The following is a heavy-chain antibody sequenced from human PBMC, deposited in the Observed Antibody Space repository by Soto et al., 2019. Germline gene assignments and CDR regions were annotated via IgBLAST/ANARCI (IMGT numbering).Heavy chain of an antibody. J-gene: IGHJ6*02. Sequence: QVQLVQSGAEVKKPGASVKVSCKASGYTFTSYDINWVRQATGQGLEWMGWMNPNSGNTGYAQKFQGRVTITADESTSTAYMELSSLRSEDTAVYYCASCVGAPNYYYYGMDVWGQGTTVTVSS. CDR2: MNPNSGNT. CDR3: ASCVGAPNYYYYGMDV. CDR1: GYTFTSYD. D-gene: IGHD1-26*01. V-gene: IGHV1-8*01.